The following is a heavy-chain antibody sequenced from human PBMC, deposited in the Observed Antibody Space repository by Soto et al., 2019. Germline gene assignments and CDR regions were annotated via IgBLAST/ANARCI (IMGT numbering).Heavy chain of an antibody. CDR1: GYSFTSYW. CDR2: IYPGDSDT. D-gene: IGHD2-15*01. V-gene: IGHV5-51*03. CDR3: ARLIDGYCSGGSCFQGAWFDP. Sequence: EVQLVQSGAEVKKPGESLKISCKGSGYSFTSYWIGWVRQMPGKGLEWMGIIYPGDSDTRYSPSFQGQVTISADKSISTAYLQWSSLKASDTAMYYCARLIDGYCSGGSCFQGAWFDPWGQGTLVTVSS. J-gene: IGHJ5*02.